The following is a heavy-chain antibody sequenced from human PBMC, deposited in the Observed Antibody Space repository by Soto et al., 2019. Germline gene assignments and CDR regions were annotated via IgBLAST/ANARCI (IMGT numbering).Heavy chain of an antibody. D-gene: IGHD6-13*01. CDR1: GGSISSGGYY. Sequence: SETLSLTCTVSGGSISSGGYYWSWIRQHPGKGLEWIGYIYYSGSTHYNPSLKSRVTISVDTSKNQFSLKLSSVTAADTAVYYCARRVAAAGTPYYWGQGILVTVSS. CDR2: IYYSGST. CDR3: ARRVAAAGTPYY. V-gene: IGHV4-31*03. J-gene: IGHJ4*02.